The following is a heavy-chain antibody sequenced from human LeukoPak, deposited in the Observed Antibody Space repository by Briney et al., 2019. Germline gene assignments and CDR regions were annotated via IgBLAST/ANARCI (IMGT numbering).Heavy chain of an antibody. Sequence: SETLSLTCTVPGASITGGSYYWTWIRQPAGKALEWIGRTYTSGSTNYNPSLKSRVTISVDTSKNQFSLKLSSVTAADTAVYYCARVCFSSTSCYADYMDVWGKGTTVTVSS. CDR3: ARVCFSSTSCYADYMDV. D-gene: IGHD2-2*01. V-gene: IGHV4-61*02. CDR1: GASITGGSYY. CDR2: TYTSGST. J-gene: IGHJ6*03.